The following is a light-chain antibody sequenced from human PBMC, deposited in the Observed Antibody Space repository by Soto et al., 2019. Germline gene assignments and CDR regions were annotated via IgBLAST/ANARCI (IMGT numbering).Light chain of an antibody. CDR3: LQDYNYPRT. V-gene: IGKV1-6*01. Sequence: AIQMTQSPSSLSASVGDRVTITSRASQDIRNDLGWYQQKPGRVPKLLIYAASSLQSGVPSRFSGSGSGTDFTLTISSLQPEDFATYYCLQDYNYPRTFGQGTKVEIK. CDR2: AAS. J-gene: IGKJ1*01. CDR1: QDIRND.